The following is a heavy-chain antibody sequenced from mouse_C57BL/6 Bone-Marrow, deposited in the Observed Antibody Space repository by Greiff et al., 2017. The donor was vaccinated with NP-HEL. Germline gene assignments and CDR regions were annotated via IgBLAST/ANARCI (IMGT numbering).Heavy chain of an antibody. J-gene: IGHJ1*03. CDR1: GYTFTSYW. CDR2: IDPNSGGT. Sequence: QVQLQQPGADLVKPGASVKLSCKASGYTFTSYWMHWVKQRPGRGLEWIGRIDPNSGGTKFNEKFKTKATLTVDKPSSTAYMQLSRLTSEDSAVYSCARYYYGSRGWYFDVRGTGTTVTVSS. V-gene: IGHV1-72*01. CDR3: ARYYYGSRGWYFDV. D-gene: IGHD1-1*01.